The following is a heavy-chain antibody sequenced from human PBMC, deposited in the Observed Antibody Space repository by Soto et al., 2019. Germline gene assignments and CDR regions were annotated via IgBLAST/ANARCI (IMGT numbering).Heavy chain of an antibody. V-gene: IGHV4-30-4*01. J-gene: IGHJ5*02. D-gene: IGHD6-25*01. CDR3: ARAGVAAGWFDP. CDR2: IYYSGST. CDR1: GGSISSGDYY. Sequence: SETLSLTCTFSGGSISSGDYYCSWIRHPPGKGLYWIGYIYYSGSTYYNPSLKSRVTISVDTSKNQFSLKLSSVTAADTAVYYCARAGVAAGWFDPWGQGTLVTVSS.